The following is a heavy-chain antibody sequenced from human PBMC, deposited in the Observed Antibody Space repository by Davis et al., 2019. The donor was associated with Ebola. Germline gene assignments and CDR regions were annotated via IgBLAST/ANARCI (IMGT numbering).Heavy chain of an antibody. CDR3: SRRYYYGSGSYFFDQ. CDR1: GYSFTSFW. V-gene: IGHV5-51*01. CDR2: IYPGDSDA. D-gene: IGHD3-10*01. J-gene: IGHJ4*02. Sequence: GESLKISCTGSGYSFTSFWIGWVRQMPGKGLEWMGIIYPGDSDARYSPSFQGQVTISADKSISTVYLQWGSLKASDTAMYYCSRRYYYGSGSYFFDQWGQGTLVTVSS.